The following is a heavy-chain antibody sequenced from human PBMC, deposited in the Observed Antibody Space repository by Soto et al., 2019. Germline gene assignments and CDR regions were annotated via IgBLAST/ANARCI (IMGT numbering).Heavy chain of an antibody. J-gene: IGHJ5*02. Sequence: GESLKISCQGSGFVFKDYWIHWVRQVPGKGLEWMGRIDPDISYSVCDPAFQGHVTLSVDESIKTVYLQWDSLRASDTAIYYCDTIMPTAGFDPRGQGTLVTVSS. V-gene: IGHV5-10-1*01. D-gene: IGHD2-2*01. CDR1: GFVFKDYW. CDR2: IDPDISYS. CDR3: DTIMPTAGFDP.